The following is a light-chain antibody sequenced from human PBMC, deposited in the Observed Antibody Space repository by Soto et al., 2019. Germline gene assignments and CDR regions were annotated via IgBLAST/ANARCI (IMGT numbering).Light chain of an antibody. J-gene: IGLJ2*01. V-gene: IGLV1-44*01. Sequence: QSVLTQPPSASGTPGQRVTISCSGITSNIGSNTVNWYQQLPGSAPKLLIYTNNQRPSGVPDRFSGSKSGTSASLAISGLQSEDEADYYCASWDDSLNGVLFGGGTKLTFL. CDR2: TNN. CDR1: TSNIGSNT. CDR3: ASWDDSLNGVL.